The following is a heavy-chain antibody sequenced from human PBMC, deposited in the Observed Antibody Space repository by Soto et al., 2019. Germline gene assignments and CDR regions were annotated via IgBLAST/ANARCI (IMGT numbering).Heavy chain of an antibody. CDR3: AVAAYCSGATCYSGYNWFDP. D-gene: IGHD2-2*01. V-gene: IGHV1-24*01. CDR2: LDPENDET. CDR1: GYTLREGS. Sequence: ASVKVSCKVSGYTLREGSIHWVRQTPGKGLEWMGGLDPENDETSYAQKFQGRVTLTEDISTDTAYLELSSLRSEDTAIYYCAVAAYCSGATCYSGYNWFDPWGQGTQVTVSS. J-gene: IGHJ5*02.